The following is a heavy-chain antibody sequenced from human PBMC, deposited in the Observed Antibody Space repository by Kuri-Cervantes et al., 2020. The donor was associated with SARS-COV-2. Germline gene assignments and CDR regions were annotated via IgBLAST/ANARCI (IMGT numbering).Heavy chain of an antibody. D-gene: IGHD2-2*01. CDR1: GGSISSGDYY. CDR2: IYYSGST. CDR3: ARKYQLLGGDFDY. V-gene: IGHV4-30-4*01. J-gene: IGHJ4*02. Sequence: LRLSCTVSGGSISSGDYYWSRIRQPPGKGLEWIGYIYYSGSTYYNPSLKSRVTISVDTSKNQFSLKLSSVTAADTAVYYCARKYQLLGGDFDYWGQGTLVTVSS.